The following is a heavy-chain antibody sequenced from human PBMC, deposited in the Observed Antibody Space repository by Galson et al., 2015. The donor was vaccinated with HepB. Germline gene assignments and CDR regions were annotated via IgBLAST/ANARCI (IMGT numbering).Heavy chain of an antibody. CDR2: ISSTGTYP. CDR3: ARVADADYGDHSHFDY. V-gene: IGHV3-11*06. Sequence: SLRLSCAASGFTFSDYYMSWIRQAPGKGLEWLSYISSTGTYPNYADSVKGRFTISRDNAKNSLYLQMNNLRAEDTAVYYCARVADADYGDHSHFDYWGQGTLVTVSS. CDR1: GFTFSDYY. D-gene: IGHD4-17*01. J-gene: IGHJ4*02.